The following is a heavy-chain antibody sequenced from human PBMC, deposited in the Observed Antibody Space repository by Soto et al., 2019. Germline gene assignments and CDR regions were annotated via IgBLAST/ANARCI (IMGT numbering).Heavy chain of an antibody. J-gene: IGHJ4*01. D-gene: IGHD5-18*01. CDR2: VSWTNISF. CDR3: AKDRNTAMVTGDFDY. CDR1: GFTFGYYA. V-gene: IGHV3-9*01. Sequence: PGGSLRLSCAASGFTFGYYAMHWVRQVPGRGLEWVSGVSWTNISFGYADSVKGRFTISRDNAKNPLYLQMNSLRREDTAFYYCAKDRNTAMVTGDFDYWGHGTLVTVSS.